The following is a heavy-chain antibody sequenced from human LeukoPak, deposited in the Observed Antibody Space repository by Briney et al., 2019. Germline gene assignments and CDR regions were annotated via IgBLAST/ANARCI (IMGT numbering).Heavy chain of an antibody. CDR1: GGSISRYN. J-gene: IGHJ6*03. CDR2: ISESGST. D-gene: IGHD3-16*01. V-gene: IGHV4-59*08. Sequence: SETLSLTCTVSGGSISRYNWSWIRQPPGKGLEWIGYISESGSTNYNSSLENRVTLSLDTSTNEISLNLRSATVADTAAYYCARQDALGKYPPPYYMDVWGKGTTVIVS. CDR3: ARQDALGKYPPPYYMDV.